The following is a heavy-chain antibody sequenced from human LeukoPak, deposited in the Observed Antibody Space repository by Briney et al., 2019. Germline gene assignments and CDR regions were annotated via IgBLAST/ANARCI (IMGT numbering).Heavy chain of an antibody. CDR2: ISANNGNT. Sequence: ASVKVSCKASGYTFTRYGIIWVRQAPGQGLEWMGWISANNGNTNYAQKLQGRVTMTTDTSTSTAYMELRSLRSDDTAVYYCARTAVAAGYYFDYWGQGTLVTVSS. CDR1: GYTFTRYG. V-gene: IGHV1-18*01. D-gene: IGHD6-19*01. J-gene: IGHJ4*02. CDR3: ARTAVAAGYYFDY.